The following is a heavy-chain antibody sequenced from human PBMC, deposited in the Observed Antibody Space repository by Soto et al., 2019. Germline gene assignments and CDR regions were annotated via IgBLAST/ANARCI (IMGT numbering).Heavy chain of an antibody. CDR2: IFHSGST. CDR3: ARDQMAGSYFDY. J-gene: IGHJ4*02. D-gene: IGHD2-15*01. V-gene: IGHV4-4*02. CDR1: GGSISSSNW. Sequence: PSETLSLTCAVSGGSISSSNWWNWVRQPPGKGLEWIGEIFHSGSTNYNPSLKSRVTISVDKSKNQFSLKLSSVTAADTAVYYCARDQMAGSYFDYWGQGTLVTSPQ.